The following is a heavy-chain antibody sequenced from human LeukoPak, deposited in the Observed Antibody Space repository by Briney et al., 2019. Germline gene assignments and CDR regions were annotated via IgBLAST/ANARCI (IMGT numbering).Heavy chain of an antibody. D-gene: IGHD6-13*01. J-gene: IGHJ5*02. Sequence: ASVKVSCKASGYTFTGDYMHWVRQAPGQGLEWMGWINPNSGGTNYAQKFQGRVTMTRDTSISTAYMELSRLRSDDTAVYYCARVVSSSWEWRLDPWGQGTLVTVSS. V-gene: IGHV1-2*02. CDR3: ARVVSSSWEWRLDP. CDR2: INPNSGGT. CDR1: GYTFTGDY.